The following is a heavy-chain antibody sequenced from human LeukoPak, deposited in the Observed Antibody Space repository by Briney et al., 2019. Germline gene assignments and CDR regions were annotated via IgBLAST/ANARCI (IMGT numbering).Heavy chain of an antibody. V-gene: IGHV3-30*03. D-gene: IGHD4-17*01. CDR2: ISYDGGNK. Sequence: GGSLRLSCAASGFTFNSYGMHWVRQAPGKGLEWVAVISYDGGNKYSADSVKGRFIISRDNSKNTLYLQMNSLRAEDAAAYYCATDHGFHYGAYFDYWGQGTLVTVSS. CDR1: GFTFNSYG. J-gene: IGHJ4*02. CDR3: ATDHGFHYGAYFDY.